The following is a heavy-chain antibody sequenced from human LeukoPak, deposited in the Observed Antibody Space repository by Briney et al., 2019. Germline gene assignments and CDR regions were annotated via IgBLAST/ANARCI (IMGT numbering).Heavy chain of an antibody. CDR3: ASDIVATSGDF. Sequence: GGSLRLSCAASGFTFSDYYMGWIRQAPGKGLEWVAYITSSGDDIYYADSVKGRFTISGDNAKNALFLRMSSLRVEDTATYYCASDIVATSGDFWGQGTLVSVSS. CDR1: GFTFSDYY. J-gene: IGHJ4*02. CDR2: ITSSGDDI. D-gene: IGHD5-12*01. V-gene: IGHV3-11*01.